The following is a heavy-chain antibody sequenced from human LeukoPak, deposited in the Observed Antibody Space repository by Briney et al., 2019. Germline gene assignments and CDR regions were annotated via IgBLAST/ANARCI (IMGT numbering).Heavy chain of an antibody. CDR2: MNHSGST. Sequence: PSETLCLTFAVYGGSFRGNYWSWIRQPPGKGLKWIGEMNHSGSTNYNPSLKSRVTISVDTSKNQFSLKLRSVTAADTAVYYCARVRARYISSWYVYHYYGMYVWGQGTTVTVSS. V-gene: IGHV4-34*01. D-gene: IGHD6-13*01. CDR3: ARVRARYISSWYVYHYYGMYV. CDR1: GGSFRGNY. J-gene: IGHJ6*02.